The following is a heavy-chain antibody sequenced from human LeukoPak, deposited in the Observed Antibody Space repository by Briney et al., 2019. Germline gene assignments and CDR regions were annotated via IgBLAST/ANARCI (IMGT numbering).Heavy chain of an antibody. CDR2: ISAYNGNT. J-gene: IGHJ4*02. CDR1: GYTFTSYG. V-gene: IGHV1-18*01. CDR3: ARGAYYDILTGYYNVEDY. D-gene: IGHD3-9*01. Sequence: ASVKASCKASGYTFTSYGISWVRQAPGQGLEWMGWISAYNGNTNYAQKLQGRVTMTTDTSTSTAYMELRSLRSDDTAVYYCARGAYYDILTGYYNVEDYWGQGTLVTVSS.